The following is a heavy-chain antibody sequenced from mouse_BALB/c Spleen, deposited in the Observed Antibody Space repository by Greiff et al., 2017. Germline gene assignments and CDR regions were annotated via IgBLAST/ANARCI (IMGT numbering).Heavy chain of an antibody. CDR1: GYSITSDYA. Sequence: EVQLVESGPGLVKPSQSLSLTCTVSGYSITSDYACNWIRQFPGNKLEWIGYISYSGSTSYNPSLKSRISITRDTSKNQFFLQLNTVTTEDTATYYCARRCYDYYFDYWGQGTTLTVSS. CDR3: ARRCYDYYFDY. D-gene: IGHD2-4*01. V-gene: IGHV3-2*02. J-gene: IGHJ2*01. CDR2: ISYSGST.